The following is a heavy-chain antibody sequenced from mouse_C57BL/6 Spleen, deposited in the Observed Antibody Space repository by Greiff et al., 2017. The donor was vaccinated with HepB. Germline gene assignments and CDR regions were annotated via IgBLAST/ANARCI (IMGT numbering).Heavy chain of an antibody. V-gene: IGHV3-6*01. CDR3: ASQRGDYYGSSLWSFDV. D-gene: IGHD1-1*01. J-gene: IGHJ1*03. CDR1: GYSITSGYY. Sequence: EVKLMESGPGLVKPSQSLSLTCSVTGYSITSGYYWNWIRQFPGNKLEWMGYISYDGSNNYNPSLKNRISITRDTSKNQFFLKLNSVTTEDTATYYCASQRGDYYGSSLWSFDVWGTGTTVTVSS. CDR2: ISYDGSN.